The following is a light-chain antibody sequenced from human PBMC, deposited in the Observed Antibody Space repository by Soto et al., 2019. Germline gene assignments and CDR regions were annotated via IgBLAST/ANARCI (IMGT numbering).Light chain of an antibody. V-gene: IGKV1-39*01. CDR2: TSS. Sequence: DIQMTQSPSTLSGSVGDRVTITCRASQTISSWLAWYQQKPGKAPNLLIFTSSNLESGVPSRFSGSGSGTDFTLTISSLQPEDFATYYCQQSYSTPRTFGGGTKVDNK. CDR1: QTISSW. CDR3: QQSYSTPRT. J-gene: IGKJ4*01.